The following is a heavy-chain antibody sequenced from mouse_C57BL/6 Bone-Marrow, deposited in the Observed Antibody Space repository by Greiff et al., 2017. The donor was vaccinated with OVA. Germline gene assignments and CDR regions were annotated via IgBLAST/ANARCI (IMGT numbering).Heavy chain of an antibody. Sequence: DVQLVESGGGLVKPGGSLKLSCAASGFTFSSYAMSWVRQTPEKRLEWVATISDGGSYTYYPDNVKGRFTISRDNAKNNLYLQMSHLKSEDTAMYYCAREGDYDYDIDFFFAYWGQGTLVTVSA. V-gene: IGHV5-4*01. CDR3: AREGDYDYDIDFFFAY. D-gene: IGHD2-4*01. CDR2: ISDGGSYT. CDR1: GFTFSSYA. J-gene: IGHJ3*01.